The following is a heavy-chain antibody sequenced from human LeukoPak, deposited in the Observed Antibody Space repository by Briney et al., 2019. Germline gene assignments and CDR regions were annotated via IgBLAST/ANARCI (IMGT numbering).Heavy chain of an antibody. V-gene: IGHV4-34*01. J-gene: IGHJ4*02. CDR2: INHSGST. CDR1: GGSFSGYY. Sequence: SETLSLTCAVYGGSFSGYYWSWIRQPPGKGLEWIGEINHSGSTNYKPSLKSRVTISVDTPKNQFSLKVSSVTAADTAVYYCARAGYGSGSYNYWGQGTLVTVSS. CDR3: ARAGYGSGSYNY. D-gene: IGHD3-10*01.